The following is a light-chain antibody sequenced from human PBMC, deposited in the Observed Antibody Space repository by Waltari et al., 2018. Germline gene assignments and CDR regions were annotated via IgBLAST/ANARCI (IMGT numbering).Light chain of an antibody. CDR1: QDISNN. CDR2: YAS. V-gene: IGKV1-33*01. CDR3: QQYDDFPLT. Sequence: DIQMTQSPSSLSASVGDRVTITCQASQDISNNLNWYQQKPGKAPKLLISYASTFERGVPLRFSGSGSGTSFTFIISSLQPEDIAIYFCQQYDDFPLTFGGGTKIEIK. J-gene: IGKJ4*01.